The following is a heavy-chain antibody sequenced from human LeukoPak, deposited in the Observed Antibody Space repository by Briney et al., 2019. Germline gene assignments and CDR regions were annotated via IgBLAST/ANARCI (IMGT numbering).Heavy chain of an antibody. D-gene: IGHD5-24*01. CDR1: GFTFSSYA. V-gene: IGHV3-30-3*01. Sequence: GGSLRLSCAASGFTFSSYAMHWVRQAPGNGLEWVAVISYDGSNKYYADSVKGRFTISRDNSKNTLYLQMNSLRAEDTAVYYCARARKPHRWLQNRSVLDAFDIWGQGTMVTVSS. CDR2: ISYDGSNK. J-gene: IGHJ3*02. CDR3: ARARKPHRWLQNRSVLDAFDI.